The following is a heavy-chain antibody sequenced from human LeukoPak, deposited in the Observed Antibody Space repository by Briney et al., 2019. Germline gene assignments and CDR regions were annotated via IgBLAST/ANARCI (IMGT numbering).Heavy chain of an antibody. J-gene: IGHJ4*02. V-gene: IGHV4-59*01. Sequence: SETLSLTCTVSGDSISSYYWSWIRQPLGKGLEWIGYISYSGSTNYNPSLKSRVTISVDTSKNQFSLKLSSVTAADTAVYYCARGGGPSGYCSGGSCYFDYWGQGTLVTVSS. D-gene: IGHD2-15*01. CDR1: GDSISSYY. CDR3: ARGGGPSGYCSGGSCYFDY. CDR2: ISYSGST.